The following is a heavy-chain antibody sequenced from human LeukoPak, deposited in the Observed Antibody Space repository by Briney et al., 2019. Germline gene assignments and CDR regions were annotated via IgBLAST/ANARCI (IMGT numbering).Heavy chain of an antibody. CDR3: ARLGIGVVPSAMLGDYYFDY. J-gene: IGHJ4*02. V-gene: IGHV4-59*08. CDR2: IYYSGST. CDR1: GGSISSYY. D-gene: IGHD2-2*01. Sequence: PSETLSLTCTVSGGSISSYYWSWIRQPPGKGLEWIGYIYYSGSTKYNPSLKSRVTISVDTSKSQFSLKLASVTAADTAVYYCARLGIGVVPSAMLGDYYFDYWGQGTLVTVSS.